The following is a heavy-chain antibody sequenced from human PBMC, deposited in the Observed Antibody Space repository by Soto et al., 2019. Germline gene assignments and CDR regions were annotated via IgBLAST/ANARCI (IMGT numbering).Heavy chain of an antibody. CDR2: ISSSSSYI. Sequence: EVQLVESGGGLVKPGGSLRLSCAASGFTFSSYSMNWVRQAPGKGLEWVSSISSSSSYIYYADSVKGRFTISRDNXXXXXXXXXXXXXXXXXXXXXXXXXXXXXXXXXXXXYGMDVWGQGTTVTVSS. J-gene: IGHJ6*02. CDR3: XXXXXXXXXXXXXXYGMDV. V-gene: IGHV3-21*01. CDR1: GFTFSSYS.